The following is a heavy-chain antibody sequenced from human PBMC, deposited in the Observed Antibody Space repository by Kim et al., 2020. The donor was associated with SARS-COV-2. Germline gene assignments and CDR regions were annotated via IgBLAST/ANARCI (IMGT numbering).Heavy chain of an antibody. J-gene: IGHJ6*02. CDR2: ISYDGSNK. CDR3: AKGRGNGYYLKYYYYGMDV. D-gene: IGHD1-26*01. Sequence: GGSLRLSCAASGFTFSSYGMHWVRQAPGKGLEWVAVISYDGSNKYYADSVKGRFTISRDNSKNTLYLQMNSLRAEDTAVYYCAKGRGNGYYLKYYYYGMDVWGQGTTVTVSS. V-gene: IGHV3-30*18. CDR1: GFTFSSYG.